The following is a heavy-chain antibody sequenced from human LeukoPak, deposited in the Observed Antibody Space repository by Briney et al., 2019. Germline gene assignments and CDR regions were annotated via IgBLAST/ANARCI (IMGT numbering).Heavy chain of an antibody. V-gene: IGHV4-39*07. J-gene: IGHJ5*02. D-gene: IGHD3-3*01. CDR3: AGRPITIFGEVIRSRRHYFDP. CDR2: LYYSGST. Sequence: PSETLSLTCTVAGGSISSSLHYWGWMRQSPGQGLEWIGSLYYSGSTYYNSSLKSRVTISIDTSKNQFSLRLTSVTAADTAVYYCAGRPITIFGEVIRSRRHYFDPWGQGSLVTVSS. CDR1: GGSISSSLHY.